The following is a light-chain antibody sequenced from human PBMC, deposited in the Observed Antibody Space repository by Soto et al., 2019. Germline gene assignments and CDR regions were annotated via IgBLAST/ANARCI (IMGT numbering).Light chain of an antibody. J-gene: IGLJ1*01. CDR2: DVS. CDR1: SSDVGAYNY. CDR3: CSNTNSAYV. Sequence: QSALTQPRSVSGSPGQSVTISCTGTSSDVGAYNYVSWYQQHPAKDPNLMIYDVSKRPSGVPDRFSGSKSGNTASLPISGLQAEDEGDYYRCSNTNSAYVFGTGTKVTV. V-gene: IGLV2-11*01.